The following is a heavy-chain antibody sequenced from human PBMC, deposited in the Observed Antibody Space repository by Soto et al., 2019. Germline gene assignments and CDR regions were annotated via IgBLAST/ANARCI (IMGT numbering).Heavy chain of an antibody. CDR3: AKRRLRSDYYYGMDV. V-gene: IGHV3-23*01. CDR1: GFTFSSYA. D-gene: IGHD4-17*01. J-gene: IGHJ6*02. Sequence: GGSLRLSCAASGFTFSSYAMSWVRQAPGKGLEWVSAISGSGGSTYYADSVKGRFTISSDNSKNTLYLQMNSLRAEDTAVYYCAKRRLRSDYYYGMDVWGQGTTVTVSS. CDR2: ISGSGGST.